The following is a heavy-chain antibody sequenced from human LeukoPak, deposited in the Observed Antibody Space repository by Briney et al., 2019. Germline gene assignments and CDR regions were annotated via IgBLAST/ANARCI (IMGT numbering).Heavy chain of an antibody. CDR2: IYYSGST. V-gene: IGHV4-39*07. J-gene: IGHJ4*02. Sequence: PSETLSLTCTVSGGSISSSSYYWGWIRQPPGKGLEWIGSIYYSGSTYYNPSLKSRVTISIDTSKNQFSLKLSSVTAADTAVYYCAREDRYDSSGYYSPHLDYWGQGTLVTVSS. CDR3: AREDRYDSSGYYSPHLDY. CDR1: GGSISSSSYY. D-gene: IGHD3-22*01.